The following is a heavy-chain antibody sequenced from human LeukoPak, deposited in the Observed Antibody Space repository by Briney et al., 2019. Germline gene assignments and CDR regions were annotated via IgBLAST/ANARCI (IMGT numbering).Heavy chain of an antibody. CDR3: AKDRDSSGP. D-gene: IGHD3-22*01. Sequence: GRSLRLSCAASGFTFSSYAMHWVRQAPGKGLEWVAVISYDGSNKYYADSVKGRFTISRDNSKNTLYLQMNSLRAEDTAVYYCAKDRDSSGPWGQGTLVTVSS. V-gene: IGHV3-30-3*01. CDR1: GFTFSSYA. J-gene: IGHJ5*02. CDR2: ISYDGSNK.